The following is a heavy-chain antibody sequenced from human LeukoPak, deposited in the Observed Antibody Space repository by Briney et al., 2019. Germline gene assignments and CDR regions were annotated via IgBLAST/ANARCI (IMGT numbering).Heavy chain of an antibody. CDR2: IYYSGST. CDR3: ASGGDYDSSGYYDY. V-gene: IGHV4-39*01. J-gene: IGHJ4*02. Sequence: SETLSLTCTVSGGSISSSNYNWGWIRQPPGKGLEWIGNIYYSGSTYYNPSLKSRVTISVDTSKNQFSLKLSSVTAADTAVYYCASGGDYDSSGYYDYWGQGTLVTVSS. CDR1: GGSISSSNYN. D-gene: IGHD3-22*01.